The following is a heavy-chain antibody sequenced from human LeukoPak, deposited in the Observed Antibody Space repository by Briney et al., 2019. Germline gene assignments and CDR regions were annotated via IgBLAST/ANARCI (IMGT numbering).Heavy chain of an antibody. CDR1: GWSFSGYY. CDR3: ARYNWKYTFDY. Sequence: SEAVSLTCAVYGWSFSGYYWSWIGQPPGKGLEWIGEINHSGSTNYNPSLKSRVTISVDTSKNQFSLKLSSVTAADTAVYYCARYNWKYTFDYWGQGTLVTVSS. V-gene: IGHV4-34*01. CDR2: INHSGST. J-gene: IGHJ4*02. D-gene: IGHD1-7*01.